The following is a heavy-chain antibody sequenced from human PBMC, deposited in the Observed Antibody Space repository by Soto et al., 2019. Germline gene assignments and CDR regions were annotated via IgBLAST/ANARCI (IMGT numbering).Heavy chain of an antibody. CDR2: ITHIGSY. J-gene: IGHJ4*02. Sequence: SETVSLTCSVSGASLTSGGLHWSWIRQPPGKGLEWIGYITHIGSYNYNPSLASRVTISVDMSKNQFSLRLSSVTAADTAVYYCASSSTFRFDYYFDYWGQGPLVTVSS. CDR3: ASSSTFRFDYYFDY. V-gene: IGHV4-61*08. CDR1: GASLTSGGLH. D-gene: IGHD3-3*01.